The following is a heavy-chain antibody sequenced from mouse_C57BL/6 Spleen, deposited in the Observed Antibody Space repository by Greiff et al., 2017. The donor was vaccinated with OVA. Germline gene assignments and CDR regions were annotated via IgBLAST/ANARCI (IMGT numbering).Heavy chain of an antibody. J-gene: IGHJ1*03. V-gene: IGHV14-3*01. Sequence: EVKLVESVAELVRPGASVKLSCTASGFNIKNTYMHWVKQRPEQGLEWIGRIDPANGNTKYAPKFKGKATITTDTSSNTAYLQLSSLTSEDTAIYYCARGEYSNFDVWGTGTTVTVSS. CDR3: ARGEYSNFDV. CDR1: GFNIKNTY. D-gene: IGHD2-5*01. CDR2: IDPANGNT.